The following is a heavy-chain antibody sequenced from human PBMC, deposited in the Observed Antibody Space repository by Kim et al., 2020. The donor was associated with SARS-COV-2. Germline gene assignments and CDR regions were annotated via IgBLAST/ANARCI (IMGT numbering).Heavy chain of an antibody. Sequence: ASVKVSCKASGYTFTSYGISWVRQAPGQGLEWMGWISAYNGNTNYAQKLQGRVTMTTDTSTSTAYMELRSLRSDDTAVYYCARDSPFGVVIMGPDYWGQGTLVTVSS. V-gene: IGHV1-18*01. J-gene: IGHJ4*02. CDR3: ARDSPFGVVIMGPDY. CDR1: GYTFTSYG. CDR2: ISAYNGNT. D-gene: IGHD3-3*01.